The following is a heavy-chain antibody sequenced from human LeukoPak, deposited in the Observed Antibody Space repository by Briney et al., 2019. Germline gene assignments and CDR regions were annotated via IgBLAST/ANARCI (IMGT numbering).Heavy chain of an antibody. D-gene: IGHD1-26*01. CDR2: ISSSSSYT. CDR3: ARDQGGGWYFDV. J-gene: IGHJ2*01. V-gene: IGHV3-11*05. CDR1: GFTFSDYY. Sequence: GGSLRLSCAASGFTFSDYYMTWIRQAPGKGLEWVSYISSSSSYTNHADSVKGRFTISRDNGENSLYLQMNSLRVEDTAVYYCARDQGGGWYFDVWGRGTLVTVSS.